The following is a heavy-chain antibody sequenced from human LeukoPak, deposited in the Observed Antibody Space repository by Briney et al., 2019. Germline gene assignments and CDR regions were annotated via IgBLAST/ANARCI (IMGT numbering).Heavy chain of an antibody. D-gene: IGHD6-19*01. V-gene: IGHV3-74*01. Sequence: GGSLRLSCAASGFTFDDYAMHWVRQAPGKGLVWVSRINSDGSSTSYADSVKGRFTISRDNAKNTLYLQMNSLRAEDTAVYYCARAGRAPGYSYGYVYSSGWYVRYWGQGTLVTVSS. CDR2: INSDGSST. CDR1: GFTFDDYA. CDR3: ARAGRAPGYSYGYVYSSGWYVRY. J-gene: IGHJ4*02.